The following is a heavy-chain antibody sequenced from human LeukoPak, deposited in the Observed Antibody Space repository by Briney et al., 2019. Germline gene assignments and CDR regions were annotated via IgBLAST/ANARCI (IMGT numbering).Heavy chain of an antibody. CDR2: IYYSGST. CDR1: GGSISNGGYS. V-gene: IGHV4-31*03. CDR3: SRGSAVDALHI. Sequence: SQTLSLTCTVSGGSISNGGYSWSWIRQRPGEGLEWIGYIYYSGSTYYNPSLKSRFIISVDTSKNHFSLKLTSVTAADTAVYYCSRGSAVDALHIWGQGTMVTVSS. J-gene: IGHJ3*02. D-gene: IGHD6-13*01.